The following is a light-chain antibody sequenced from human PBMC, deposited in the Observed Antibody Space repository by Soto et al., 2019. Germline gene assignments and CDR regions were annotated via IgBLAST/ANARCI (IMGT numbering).Light chain of an antibody. CDR1: QSVSSY. CDR3: PQRSNWLLP. V-gene: IGKV3-11*01. Sequence: QSAAALSLTKGERATLSCRASQSVSSYLAWYQQKPGQAPRLLIYDASNRATGIPARFSGSGSGTDFTLTIISLEPEDFAVYYCPQRSNWLLPFGG. J-gene: IGKJ4*01. CDR2: DAS.